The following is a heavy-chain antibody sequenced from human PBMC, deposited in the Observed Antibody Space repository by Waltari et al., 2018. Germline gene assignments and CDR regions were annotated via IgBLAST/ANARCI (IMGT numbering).Heavy chain of an antibody. J-gene: IGHJ2*01. CDR1: GFTFSSYW. D-gene: IGHD4-17*01. Sequence: EVQLVESGGGLVQPGGSLRLSCAASGFTFSSYWMSWVRQAPGKGLEWVANIKQEGSEKYYVDSVKGRFTISRDNAKNSLYLQMNSLRAEDTAVYYCASVEGDYGPYDWYFDLWGRGTLVTVSS. V-gene: IGHV3-7*02. CDR2: IKQEGSEK. CDR3: ASVEGDYGPYDWYFDL.